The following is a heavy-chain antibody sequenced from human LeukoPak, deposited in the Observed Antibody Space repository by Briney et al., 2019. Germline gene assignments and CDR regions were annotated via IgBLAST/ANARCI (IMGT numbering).Heavy chain of an antibody. J-gene: IGHJ4*02. D-gene: IGHD1-26*01. CDR3: ARDTKVGATTFDY. CDR2: INSDGSST. CDR1: GFTFSSYW. V-gene: IGHV3-74*01. Sequence: PGGSLRLSCAASGFTFSSYWMHWVRQAPGQGLVWVSRINSDGSSTSYADSVKGRFTISRDNAKNTLYLQMNSLRAEDTAVYYCARDTKVGATTFDYWGQGTLVTVSS.